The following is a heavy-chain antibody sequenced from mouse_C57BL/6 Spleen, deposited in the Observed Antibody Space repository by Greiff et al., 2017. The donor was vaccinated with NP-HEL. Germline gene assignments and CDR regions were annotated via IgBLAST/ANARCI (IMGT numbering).Heavy chain of an antibody. CDR1: GYTFTSYG. V-gene: IGHV1-81*01. J-gene: IGHJ2*01. D-gene: IGHD1-1*01. CDR2: IYPRSGNT. CDR3: ANTVVASYYFDD. Sequence: QVQLQQSGAELARPGASVKLSCKASGYTFTSYGISWVKLRTGQGLEWIGEIYPRSGNTYYNEKFKGKATLTADKSSSTAYMELRSLTSEDSAVYFCANTVVASYYFDDWGQGTTLTVSS.